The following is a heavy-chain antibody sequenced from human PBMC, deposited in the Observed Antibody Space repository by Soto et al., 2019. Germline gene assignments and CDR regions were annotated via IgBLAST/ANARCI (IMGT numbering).Heavy chain of an antibody. D-gene: IGHD3-10*01. CDR2: ISRSSTGI. Sequence: EVQLVESGGGLVQPGGSLRLSCAASGFTFSLYSMIWVRQAPGKGLEWVSYISRSSTGIHYADSVKGRFTISRDDATNSMPLQMNSLRDGDTAVYYCARAVTWGLDVWGQGTTVSISS. CDR3: ARAVTWGLDV. V-gene: IGHV3-48*02. J-gene: IGHJ6*02. CDR1: GFTFSLYS.